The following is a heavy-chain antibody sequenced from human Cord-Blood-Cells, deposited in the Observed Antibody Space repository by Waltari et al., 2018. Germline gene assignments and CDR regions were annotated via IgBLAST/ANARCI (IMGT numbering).Heavy chain of an antibody. D-gene: IGHD6-6*01. CDR1: GFTFSSYS. CDR2: VSSSSSYI. Sequence: EVQLVESGGGLVKPGGSLRLSCAASGFTFSSYSMNWVRQAPGKGREWVCSVSSSSSYIYYADSVKGRFTISRDNAKNALYLQMNSLIAEDTAVYYCARVKSSSSFACDIWGQGTMVTVSS. CDR3: ARVKSSSSFACDI. V-gene: IGHV3-21*01. J-gene: IGHJ3*02.